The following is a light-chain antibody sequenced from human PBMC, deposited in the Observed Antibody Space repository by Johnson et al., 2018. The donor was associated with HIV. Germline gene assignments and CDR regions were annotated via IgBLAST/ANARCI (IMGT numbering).Light chain of an antibody. CDR1: SSNIGNNY. V-gene: IGLV1-51*02. CDR3: GTWDSSLSAL. Sequence: QSVLTQPPSVSAAPGQKVTISCSGSSSNIGNNYVSWYQQLPGTAPKLLIYENNKRPSGIPDRFSGSKSGTSATLGITGLQTGDEADYYCGTWDSSLSALFGTGTKVTGL. CDR2: ENN. J-gene: IGLJ1*01.